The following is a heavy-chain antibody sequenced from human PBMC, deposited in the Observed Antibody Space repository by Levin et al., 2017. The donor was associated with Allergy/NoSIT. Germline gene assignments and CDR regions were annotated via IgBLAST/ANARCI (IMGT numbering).Heavy chain of an antibody. Sequence: PGGSLRLSCAASGFTFSSYGMHWVRQAPGKGLEWVAVIWDDGYKKYYADSVKGRFTISRDNSKNTLYLQMNSLRAGETAVYYCARVLRFYYYYYMDVWGKGTTVTVSS. CDR3: ARVLRFYYYYYMDV. J-gene: IGHJ6*03. CDR2: IWDDGYKK. CDR1: GFTFSSYG. D-gene: IGHD5-12*01. V-gene: IGHV3-33*01.